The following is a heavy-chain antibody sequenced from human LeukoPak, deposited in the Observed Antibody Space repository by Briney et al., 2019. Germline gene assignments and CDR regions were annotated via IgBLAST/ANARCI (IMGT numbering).Heavy chain of an antibody. V-gene: IGHV5-51*01. CDR1: GYSFTSYW. J-gene: IGHJ6*03. CDR3: ARHAASWPYYYSMDV. Sequence: GESLKISCKGSGYSFTSYWLGWVRQMPGKGLEWMGVIFLGDSDTRYSLSLQAHDPISADKSIGTAYLHWISVHASDTPVYHCARHAASWPYYYSMDVWGKGTTVTVSS. CDR2: IFLGDSDT. D-gene: IGHD5-12*01.